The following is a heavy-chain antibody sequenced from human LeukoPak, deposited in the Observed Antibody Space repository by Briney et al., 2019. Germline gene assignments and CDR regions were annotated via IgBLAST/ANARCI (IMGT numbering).Heavy chain of an antibody. Sequence: GGSLRLSCVASGFTFSIHGISWVRQAPGKGLEWVSTISGGDDSTYYTDSVRGRFTISRDNSKNTLYLQMNSLRAEDTALYHCAKVWWGKRTLDYWGQGNQVTVSS. CDR2: ISGGDDST. CDR1: GFTFSIHG. J-gene: IGHJ4*02. D-gene: IGHD3-16*01. CDR3: AKVWWGKRTLDY. V-gene: IGHV3-23*01.